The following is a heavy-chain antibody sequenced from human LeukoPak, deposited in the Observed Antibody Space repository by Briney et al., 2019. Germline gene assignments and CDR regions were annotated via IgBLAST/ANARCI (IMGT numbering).Heavy chain of an antibody. CDR3: AKDIASGYYYPDAFDI. J-gene: IGHJ3*02. CDR2: ISWNSGSI. D-gene: IGHD3-22*01. CDR1: GFTFDDYA. V-gene: IGHV3-9*01. Sequence: GGSLRLSCAASGFTFDDYAMHWVRQAPGKGLEWVSGISWNSGSIGYADSVKGRFTISRDNAKNSLYLQMNSLRAEDTALYYCAKDIASGYYYPDAFDIWGQGTMVTVSS.